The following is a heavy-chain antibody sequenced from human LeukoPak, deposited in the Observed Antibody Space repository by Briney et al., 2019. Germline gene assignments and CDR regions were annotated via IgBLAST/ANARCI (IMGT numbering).Heavy chain of an antibody. V-gene: IGHV4-30-4*08. CDR3: ARTGSTVTMLYPFDH. CDR2: IFYSGST. CDR1: GGSISSGHYY. J-gene: IGHJ4*02. Sequence: SQTLSLTCTVSGGSISSGHYYWTWIRQRPGRGLEWIGYIFYSGSTYYNPSLKSRITISVDTSKNQFSLKLSSVTAADTAVYYCARTGSTVTMLYPFDHWGQGTLVTVSS. D-gene: IGHD4-17*01.